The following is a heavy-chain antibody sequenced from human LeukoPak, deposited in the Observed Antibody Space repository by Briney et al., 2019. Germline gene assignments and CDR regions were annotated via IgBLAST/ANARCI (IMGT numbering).Heavy chain of an antibody. CDR3: GRRLTQYDCFDP. CDR2: TYYRSTWYN. J-gene: IGHJ5*02. Sequence: SQTLSLTCAISGDSVSSNSVTWNWIRQSPSRGLEWLGRTYYRSTWYNDYAVSVRGRITVNPDTSKNQFSLHLNSVTPEDTAVYYCGRRLTQYDCFDPWGQGILVTVSS. V-gene: IGHV6-1*01. D-gene: IGHD2-2*01. CDR1: GDSVSSNSVT.